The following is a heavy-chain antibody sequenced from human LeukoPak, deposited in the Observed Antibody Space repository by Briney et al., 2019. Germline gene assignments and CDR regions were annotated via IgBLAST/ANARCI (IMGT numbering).Heavy chain of an antibody. CDR1: GFAFYNYW. Sequence: PGGSLRLSCAASGFAFYNYWMSWVRQAPGKGLEWVACIKGDGSERYHVDSVKGRFTISRDNAKNSLYLQMNSLRVEDTAVYYCARVSGSSSSPDYWGQGTLVTVSS. CDR3: ARVSGSSSSPDY. CDR2: IKGDGSER. J-gene: IGHJ4*02. V-gene: IGHV3-7*03. D-gene: IGHD6-6*01.